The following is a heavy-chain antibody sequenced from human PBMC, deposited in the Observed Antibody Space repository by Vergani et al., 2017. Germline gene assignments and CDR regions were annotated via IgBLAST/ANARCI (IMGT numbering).Heavy chain of an antibody. Sequence: QVQLVQSGAEVKKPGSSVKVSCKTSGDTFSSYALSWVRQAPGQGLEWMGRIIPVLGIANYAQKFQGRVTITADKSTSTAYMDLASLTSDDTAIYYCARDHQGPTTLDYWGQGSLVTVSS. J-gene: IGHJ4*02. D-gene: IGHD1-26*01. CDR2: IIPVLGIA. CDR1: GDTFSSYA. V-gene: IGHV1-69*04. CDR3: ARDHQGPTTLDY.